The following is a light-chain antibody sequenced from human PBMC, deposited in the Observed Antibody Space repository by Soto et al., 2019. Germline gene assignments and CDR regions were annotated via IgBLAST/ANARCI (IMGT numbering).Light chain of an antibody. CDR1: RSLVYSDGNTS. CDR2: DTS. J-gene: IGKJ4*01. V-gene: IGKV2-30*01. Sequence: EVVMTQSQLPLPVTLGQPASISCISSRSLVYSDGNTSLNWYQHKPGQTPRLLIYDTSTRATGIPARFSGSGSGTDFTLTISSLQSEDFAVYSCQQYNNWPLTFGGGTKVDIK. CDR3: QQYNNWPLT.